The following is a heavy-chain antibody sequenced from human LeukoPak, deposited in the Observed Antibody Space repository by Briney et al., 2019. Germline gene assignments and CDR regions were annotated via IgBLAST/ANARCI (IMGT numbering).Heavy chain of an antibody. D-gene: IGHD3-22*01. CDR3: ARGDRSAFDI. CDR2: IKQGESER. Sequence: GGSLRLSCAASGFTFSTYRMNWVRQAPGKGLEWVASIKQGESERYYVDSVNGRFTISRDNAKNSLYLQMDSLRVEDTAVYYCARGDRSAFDIWGQGTMVIVSS. CDR1: GFTFSTYR. V-gene: IGHV3-7*04. J-gene: IGHJ3*02.